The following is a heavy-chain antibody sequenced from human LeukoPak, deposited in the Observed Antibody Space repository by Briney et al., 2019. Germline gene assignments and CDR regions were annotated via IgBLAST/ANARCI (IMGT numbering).Heavy chain of an antibody. CDR3: ARSRAMVTSIKHYGMDV. CDR1: GFTLSGYW. V-gene: IGHV3-74*01. Sequence: GGSLRLSCGASGFTLSGYWMHWVRQAPGKGLEWVSRINSDGGRITYGDSVKGRFTISRDTGKNTLYLQMNSLRVEDTAVYYCARSRAMVTSIKHYGMDVWGQGTTVIVSS. J-gene: IGHJ6*02. CDR2: INSDGGRI. D-gene: IGHD2-21*02.